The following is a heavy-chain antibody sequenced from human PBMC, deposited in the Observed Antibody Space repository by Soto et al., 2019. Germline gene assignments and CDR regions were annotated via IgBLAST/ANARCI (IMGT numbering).Heavy chain of an antibody. V-gene: IGHV5-10-1*01. J-gene: IGHJ6*02. D-gene: IGHD3-10*01. CDR1: GYSFTSYW. Sequence: GESLKISCKGSGYSFTSYWISWVRQMPGKGLEWMGRIDPSDSYTNYSPSFQGHVTISADKSISTAYLQWSSPKASDTAMYYCARSTMVRGVTRGMDVWGQGTTVTVSS. CDR3: ARSTMVRGVTRGMDV. CDR2: IDPSDSYT.